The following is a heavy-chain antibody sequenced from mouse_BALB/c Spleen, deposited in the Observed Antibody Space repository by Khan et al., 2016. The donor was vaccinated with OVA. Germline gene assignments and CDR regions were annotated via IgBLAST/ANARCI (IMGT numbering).Heavy chain of an antibody. V-gene: IGHV1S81*02. CDR2: INPSDGGT. CDR1: GYIFTSYY. D-gene: IGHD1-1*02. Sequence: QVQLQQSGAELVKPGASVKLSCKASGYIFTSYYIYWVKQRPGQGLEWIGEINPSDGGTNFNEKFKSRATLTVDRSSSTTYMQLSSLTSEVSAVYYCTRGGVSSFAYWGQGTLVTVSA. CDR3: TRGGVSSFAY. J-gene: IGHJ3*01.